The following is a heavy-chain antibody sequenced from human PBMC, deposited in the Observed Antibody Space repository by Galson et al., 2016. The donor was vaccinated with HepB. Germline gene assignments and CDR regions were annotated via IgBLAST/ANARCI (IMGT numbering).Heavy chain of an antibody. Sequence: SLRLSCAASGFTFSSYWMSWVRQASGKGLEWVANIKQDGSEKYYVDSVKGRFTISRDNAKNSLYLQMNSLRADDTAVYYCARDRGYSGWSYFDYWGQGTLVTVSS. J-gene: IGHJ4*02. CDR3: ARDRGYSGWSYFDY. CDR2: IKQDGSEK. CDR1: GFTFSSYW. V-gene: IGHV3-7*03. D-gene: IGHD6-19*01.